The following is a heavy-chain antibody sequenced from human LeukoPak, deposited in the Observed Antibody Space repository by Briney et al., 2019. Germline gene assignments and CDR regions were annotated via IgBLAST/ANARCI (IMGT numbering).Heavy chain of an antibody. CDR2: INPNSGGT. V-gene: IGHV1-2*02. CDR3: ARDDCGGDCYSLDY. D-gene: IGHD2-21*02. CDR1: GYTFTGYY. J-gene: IGHJ4*02. Sequence: ASVKVSCKASGYTFTGYYMHWVRQAPGRGLEWMGWINPNSGGTNYAQKFQGRVTMTRDTSISTAYMELSRLRSDDTAMYYCARDDCGGDCYSLDYWGQGTLVTVSS.